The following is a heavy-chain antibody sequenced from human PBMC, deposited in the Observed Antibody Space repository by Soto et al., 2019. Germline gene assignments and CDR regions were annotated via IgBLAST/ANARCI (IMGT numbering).Heavy chain of an antibody. V-gene: IGHV4-34*01. Sequence: QVQLQQWGAGLLKPSETLSLTCAVYGGSFSGYYWSWIRQPPGKGLEWIGEINHSGSTNYNPSLKSRVTISVDTSKNQFSLKLSSVTAADTAVYYCARGFRSGWSVRAFDIWGQGTMVTVSS. CDR1: GGSFSGYY. J-gene: IGHJ3*02. CDR2: INHSGST. D-gene: IGHD6-19*01. CDR3: ARGFRSGWSVRAFDI.